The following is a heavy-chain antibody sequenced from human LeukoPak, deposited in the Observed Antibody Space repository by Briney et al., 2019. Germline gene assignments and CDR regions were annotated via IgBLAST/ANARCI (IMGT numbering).Heavy chain of an antibody. CDR2: IYTSGST. J-gene: IGHJ5*02. CDR1: GGSISSYY. D-gene: IGHD3-10*01. CDR3: ARDPGFGELFYNWFDP. V-gene: IGHV4-4*07. Sequence: SETLSLTCTVSGGSISSYYWSWIRQPAGKGLEWIGRIYTSGSTNYNPSLKSRVTMSVDTSKNQFSLKLSSVTAADTAVYYCARDPGFGELFYNWFDPWGQGTLVTVSS.